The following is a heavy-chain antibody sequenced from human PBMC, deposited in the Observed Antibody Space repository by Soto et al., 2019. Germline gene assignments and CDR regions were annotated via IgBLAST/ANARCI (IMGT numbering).Heavy chain of an antibody. CDR1: GFSLSNSG. D-gene: IGHD4-4*01. Sequence: PGGSLRLSCSASGFSLSNSGMFWVRQAPGKGLEWISYISLSHSAIYYADSVKGRFTMSRDNAKNSLFLQMNSLRDEDRAVYYCATEGPNGYIPYYSESWGQGVTVSVSS. CDR3: ATEGPNGYIPYYSES. J-gene: IGHJ4*02. V-gene: IGHV3-48*02. CDR2: ISLSHSAI.